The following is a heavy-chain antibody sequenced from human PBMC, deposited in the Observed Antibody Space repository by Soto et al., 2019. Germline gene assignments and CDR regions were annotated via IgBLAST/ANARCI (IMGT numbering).Heavy chain of an antibody. D-gene: IGHD6-6*01. Sequence: EVQLVESGGGLVQPGGSLRLSCAASGFTFSSYDMHWVRQATGKGLEWVSAIGTAGDTYYPGSVKGRFTISRENAKNSLYLQMNSLRAGDTAVYYCARGSQQLAPDGPLGMDVWGQGTTVTVSS. CDR2: IGTAGDT. CDR1: GFTFSSYD. J-gene: IGHJ6*02. V-gene: IGHV3-13*01. CDR3: ARGSQQLAPDGPLGMDV.